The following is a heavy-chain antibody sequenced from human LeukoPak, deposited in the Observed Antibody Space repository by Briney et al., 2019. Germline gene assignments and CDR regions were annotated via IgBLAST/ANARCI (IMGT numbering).Heavy chain of an antibody. V-gene: IGHV1-2*02. CDR1: GYTFTGYY. CDR2: INPNSGGT. D-gene: IGHD1-26*01. J-gene: IGHJ6*03. Sequence: ASVKVSCKASGYTFTGYYMHWVRQAPGQGLEWMGWINPNSGGTNYAQKFQGRVTMTRDTSISTAYMELSRLRSDDTAVYYCARVPVGATQTYYYYYYMDVWGKGTTVTVSS. CDR3: ARVPVGATQTYYYYYYMDV.